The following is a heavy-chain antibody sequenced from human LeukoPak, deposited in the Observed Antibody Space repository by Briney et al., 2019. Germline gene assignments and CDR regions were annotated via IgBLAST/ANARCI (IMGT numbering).Heavy chain of an antibody. CDR3: AGGFWKDCYFDY. V-gene: IGHV4-59*01. D-gene: IGHD3-3*01. J-gene: IGHJ4*02. CDR2: MHYSGDA. CDR1: GGSIGSNY. Sequence: SETLSLTCAVSGGSIGSNYWNWIRQPPGKGLEWIGYMHYSGDAKYNPSIQSRATISLDSSGNHFSLNLRSVTAADTAVYYCAGGFWKDCYFDYWGRGTLVTVSS.